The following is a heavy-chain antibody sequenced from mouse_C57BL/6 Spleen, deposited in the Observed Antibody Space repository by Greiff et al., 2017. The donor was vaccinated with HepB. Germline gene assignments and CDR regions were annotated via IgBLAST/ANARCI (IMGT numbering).Heavy chain of an antibody. Sequence: VHLVESGAELVKPGASVKISCKASGYAFSSYWMNWVKQRPGKGIEWIGQIYPGDGDTNYNGKFKGKATLTGDKSSSTAYMQLSSLTSEDSAVYFCARYDGYVPWFAYWGQGTLVTVSA. CDR3: ARYDGYVPWFAY. D-gene: IGHD2-3*01. V-gene: IGHV1-80*01. J-gene: IGHJ3*01. CDR2: IYPGDGDT. CDR1: GYAFSSYW.